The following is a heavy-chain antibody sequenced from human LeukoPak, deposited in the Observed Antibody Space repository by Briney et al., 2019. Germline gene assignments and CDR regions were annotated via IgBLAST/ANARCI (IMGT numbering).Heavy chain of an antibody. J-gene: IGHJ6*03. CDR2: ISSSSSYI. D-gene: IGHD1-26*01. V-gene: IGHV3-21*01. CDR1: GFTFSSYS. CDR3: AVGATYYYYMDV. Sequence: PGGSLRLSCAASGFTFSSYSMNWVRQAPGKGREWVSSISSSSSYIYYADSVKGRFTISRDNAKNSLYLQMNSLRAEDTAVYYCAVGATYYYYMDVWGKGTTVTVSS.